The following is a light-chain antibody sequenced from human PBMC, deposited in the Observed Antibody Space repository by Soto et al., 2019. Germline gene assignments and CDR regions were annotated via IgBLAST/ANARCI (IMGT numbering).Light chain of an antibody. CDR1: QSVSSK. CDR3: QQYYNWVT. J-gene: IGKJ5*01. Sequence: EIVMTQSPATLSVSPGERATLSCRAGQSVSSKVAWYQKKPGQAPRLLIYGASTRATGIPARFSGSGSGTEFTLTISSLQSEDFAVYFCQQYYNWVTFGQGTRLEIK. CDR2: GAS. V-gene: IGKV3-15*01.